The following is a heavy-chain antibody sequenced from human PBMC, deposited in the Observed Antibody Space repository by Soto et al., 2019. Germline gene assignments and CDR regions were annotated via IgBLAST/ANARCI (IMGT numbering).Heavy chain of an antibody. CDR2: INSDGSST. Sequence: EERLVESGGGSVQPGGSLRLSCAASRFTFSSYWMYWVRQAPGKGLVWVSRINSDGSSTRYADSVKGRFSISRDNSKSTRYLQMKTRRAEDTAVYYCARRREGYYYGLDVWGQGTTVTVSS. CDR3: ARRREGYYYGLDV. CDR1: RFTFSSYW. V-gene: IGHV3-74*01. J-gene: IGHJ6*02. D-gene: IGHD1-26*01.